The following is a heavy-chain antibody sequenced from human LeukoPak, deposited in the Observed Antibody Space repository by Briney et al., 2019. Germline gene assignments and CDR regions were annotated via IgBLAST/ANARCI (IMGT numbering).Heavy chain of an antibody. CDR2: IKRRSDGGTP. Sequence: GGSLRLSCAASGFTFGSYSMNWVRQAPGKGLEWVGRIKRRSDGGTPDYAAPVQGRFTISRDESQNTLYLQMNSLRTGDTAVYYCTTDTRRIDTFAWGQGTLVTVAA. J-gene: IGHJ4*02. V-gene: IGHV3-15*07. D-gene: IGHD2-2*01. CDR1: GFTFGSYS. CDR3: TTDTRRIDTFA.